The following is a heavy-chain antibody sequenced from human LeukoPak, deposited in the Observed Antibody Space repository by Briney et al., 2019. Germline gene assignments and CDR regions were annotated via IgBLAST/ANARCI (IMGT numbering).Heavy chain of an antibody. Sequence: GGSLRLSCAASGFIFNSYWMTWVRMAAGGGEGWVANIKQDGSETYYVGSVRGRFTISRDNAKNSLYLQMNSLRVDDTALYYCARVSGGFGTYRVDSWGQGTLVTVSS. CDR2: IKQDGSET. V-gene: IGHV3-7*01. CDR3: ARVSGGFGTYRVDS. CDR1: GFIFNSYW. J-gene: IGHJ4*02. D-gene: IGHD1-26*01.